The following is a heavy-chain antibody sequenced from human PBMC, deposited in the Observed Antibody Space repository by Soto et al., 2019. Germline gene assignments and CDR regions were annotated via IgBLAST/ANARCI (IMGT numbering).Heavy chain of an antibody. D-gene: IGHD3-3*01. V-gene: IGHV3-48*01. J-gene: IGHJ6*03. Sequence: GGSLRLSCAASGFTFSSYSMNWVRQAPGKGLEWVSYISSSSSTIYYADSVKGRFTISRDNAKNSLYLQMNSLRAEDTAVYYCASLNHDFWSGYFTNENYYYYYMDVWGKGTTVTVSS. CDR1: GFTFSSYS. CDR3: ASLNHDFWSGYFTNENYYYYYMDV. CDR2: ISSSSSTI.